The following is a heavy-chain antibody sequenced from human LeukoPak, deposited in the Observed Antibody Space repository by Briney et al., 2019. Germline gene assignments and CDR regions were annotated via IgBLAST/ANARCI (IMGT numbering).Heavy chain of an antibody. CDR1: GGSISSSSYY. CDR3: ARMAQKLLWFGELSYYFDY. J-gene: IGHJ4*02. V-gene: IGHV4-39*01. CDR2: IYYSGST. D-gene: IGHD3-10*01. Sequence: PSETLSLTCTVSGGSISSSSYYWGWIRQPPGKGLEWIGSIYYSGSTYYNPSLKSRVTISVDTSNNQFSLKLSSVTAADTAVYYCARMAQKLLWFGELSYYFDYWGQGTLVTVSS.